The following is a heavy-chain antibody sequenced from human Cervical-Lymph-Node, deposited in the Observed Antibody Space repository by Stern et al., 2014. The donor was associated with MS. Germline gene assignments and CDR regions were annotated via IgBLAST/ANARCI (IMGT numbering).Heavy chain of an antibody. CDR1: GYTFTGYY. J-gene: IGHJ5*02. CDR2: INPNSGGT. CDR3: ARDGVAAAGIQFNWFDP. V-gene: IGHV1-2*02. D-gene: IGHD6-13*01. Sequence: VQLVESGAEVKKSGASVKVSCKASGYTFTGYYMYWVRQAPGQGLEWMGWINPNSGGTNYAQKFQGRVTMTRETAISTAYMELSRLKSDDTAIYYCARDGVAAAGIQFNWFDPWGQGTLVTVSS.